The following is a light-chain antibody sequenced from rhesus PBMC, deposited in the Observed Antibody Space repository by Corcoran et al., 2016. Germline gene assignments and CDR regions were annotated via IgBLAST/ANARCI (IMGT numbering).Light chain of an antibody. CDR3: MQGIEFPFT. J-gene: IGKJ3*01. CDR1: QSLLDSEDGNTY. V-gene: IGKV2-104*02. CDR2: EVS. Sequence: DIVMTQTPLSLPVTPGAPASISCRSSQSLLDSEDGNTYLDWYLQKPGQYPQLLIYEVSHRASGVPYRFSGSGSDTDFTLKISRVEAEDVGVYYCMQGIEFPFTFGPGTKLDIK.